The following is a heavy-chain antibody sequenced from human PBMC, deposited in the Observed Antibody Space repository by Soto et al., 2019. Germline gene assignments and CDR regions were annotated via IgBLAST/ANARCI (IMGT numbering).Heavy chain of an antibody. CDR1: GDSISSSSHY. D-gene: IGHD4-4*01. J-gene: IGHJ4*02. Sequence: SETLSLTCTVSGDSISSSSHYWGWIRQPPGKGLEWIGSIYYSGTTYYKPSLKSRVTISVDTSRNQFSLKVTSATAADTAVYYCARHSNRNYGLYSFDYWGLGALVTVSS. CDR2: IYYSGTT. CDR3: ARHSNRNYGLYSFDY. V-gene: IGHV4-39*01.